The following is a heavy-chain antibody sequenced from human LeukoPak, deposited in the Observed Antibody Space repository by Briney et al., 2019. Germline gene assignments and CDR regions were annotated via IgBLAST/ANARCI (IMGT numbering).Heavy chain of an antibody. CDR3: ARDYVGVAGTFDY. V-gene: IGHV4-34*01. CDR1: GDSINSFY. J-gene: IGHJ4*02. D-gene: IGHD6-19*01. Sequence: TSETLSLTCTVSGDSINSFYWSWIRQPPGKGLEWIGEVNHGGSTNYNPSLKSRVTISIDTSKNQFSLKLSSVTAADTAVYYCARDYVGVAGTFDYWGQGTLVTVSS. CDR2: VNHGGST.